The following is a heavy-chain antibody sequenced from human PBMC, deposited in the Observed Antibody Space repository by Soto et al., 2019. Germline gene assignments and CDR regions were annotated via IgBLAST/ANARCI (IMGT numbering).Heavy chain of an antibody. CDR2: IYYSGST. CDR1: ADSMICRDYY. D-gene: IGHD1-26*01. V-gene: IGHV4-30-4*01. Sequence: SHRCSVSADSMICRDYYWSWIRQPPGKGLEWIGYIYYSGSTYYNPSLKSRVTISVDTSKNQFSLKLSSVTAADTAVYYCARASPGATDVWGQGTTVS. J-gene: IGHJ6*02. CDR3: ARASPGATDV.